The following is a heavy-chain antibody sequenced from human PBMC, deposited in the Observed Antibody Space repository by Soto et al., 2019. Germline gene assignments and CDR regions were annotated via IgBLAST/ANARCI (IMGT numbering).Heavy chain of an antibody. D-gene: IGHD3-10*01. J-gene: IGHJ5*02. V-gene: IGHV4-61*01. CDR3: ARGFGGANWFDP. Sequence: PSETLSLTCTVSGVSVSSGSYYWIWIRQPPGKGLEWIGYIYYSGSTNYNPSLKSRVTISVDTSKNQFSLKLSSVTAADAAVYYCARGFGGANWFDPWGQGTLVTVSS. CDR2: IYYSGST. CDR1: GVSVSSGSYY.